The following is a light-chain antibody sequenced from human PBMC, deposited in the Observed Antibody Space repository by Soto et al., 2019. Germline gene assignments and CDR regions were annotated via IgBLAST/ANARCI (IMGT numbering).Light chain of an antibody. CDR3: QQYVTSPFT. CDR2: GVS. Sequence: EIVLTQSPGTLSLSPGERASLSCRADQSVNSVYLAWYQHKPGQAPRLLIYGVSDRATGIPDRFSGSGSGTDFTLTISRLEPEDFAVYYCQQYVTSPFTFGPGTKVDI. J-gene: IGKJ3*01. V-gene: IGKV3-20*01. CDR1: QSVNSVY.